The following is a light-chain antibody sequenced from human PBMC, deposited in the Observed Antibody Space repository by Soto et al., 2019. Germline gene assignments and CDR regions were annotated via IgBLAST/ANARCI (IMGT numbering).Light chain of an antibody. J-gene: IGLJ1*01. CDR1: SSNIGNNY. V-gene: IGLV1-51*01. CDR2: DNN. Sequence: QSVLTQPPSVSAAPGQKVTISCSGSSSNIGNNYVSWYQQLPGTAPKLLIYDNNKRPSGIPVRFSGSKSGTSATLGITGLQTGDEADYYCGTWDSSLSAYVFGTGTK. CDR3: GTWDSSLSAYV.